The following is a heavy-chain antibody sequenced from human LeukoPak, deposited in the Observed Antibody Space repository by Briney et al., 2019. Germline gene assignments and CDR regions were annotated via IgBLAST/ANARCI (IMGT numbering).Heavy chain of an antibody. V-gene: IGHV3-21*01. CDR2: IGTSGSET. J-gene: IGHJ4*02. CDR3: ARDRSGMIVVVHFDY. Sequence: GGSLRLSCAASGFTFSSYAMGWVRQAPVKGLEWVSSIGTSGSETFYADSVKGRFTISRDNAKNSLYLQMNSLRAEDTAVYYCARDRSGMIVVVHFDYWGQGTLVTVSS. CDR1: GFTFSSYA. D-gene: IGHD3-22*01.